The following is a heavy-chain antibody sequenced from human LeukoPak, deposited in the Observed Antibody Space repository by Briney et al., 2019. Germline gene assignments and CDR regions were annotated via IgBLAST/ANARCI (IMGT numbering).Heavy chain of an antibody. CDR3: AKDLRFGEQR. CDR2: ISGGGFAT. V-gene: IGHV3-23*01. J-gene: IGHJ4*02. D-gene: IGHD3-10*01. CDR1: GFTFNNYA. Sequence: GGSLRLSCAASGFTFNNYAMSWVRQAPGKGLEWVSAISGGGFATYYADSVKGRFTVSRDNSKNTLYLQMNSLRAEDTAMYYCAKDLRFGEQRGGQGTLVTVSP.